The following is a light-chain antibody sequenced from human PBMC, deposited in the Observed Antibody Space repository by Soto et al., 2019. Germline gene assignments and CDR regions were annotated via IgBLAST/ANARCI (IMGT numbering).Light chain of an antibody. CDR1: QSISSW. CDR3: QQYNSYWWT. V-gene: IGKV1-5*01. J-gene: IGKJ1*01. CDR2: DAS. Sequence: DIQMTQSPSTLSASVGDRVTITFRASQSISSWLAWFQQKPGKAPSLLIYDASSLESGVPSRFSGSGSGTEFTLTISSLQPDDFATYYCQQYNSYWWTFGQGTKVDIK.